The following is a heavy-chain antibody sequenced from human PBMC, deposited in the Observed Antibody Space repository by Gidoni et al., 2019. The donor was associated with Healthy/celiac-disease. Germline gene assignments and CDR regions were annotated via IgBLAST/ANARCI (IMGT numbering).Heavy chain of an antibody. V-gene: IGHV4-59*01. CDR2: IYYSGST. CDR3: ARGGPYYYDSSGLFDY. Sequence: QVQLQESGPGLVKPSETLSLTCTVSGGSISSYYWSWIRQPPGKGLEWIGYIYYSGSTNYNPSLKSRVTISVDTSNNQFSLKLSSGTAADTAVYYCARGGPYYYDSSGLFDYWGQGTLVTVSS. J-gene: IGHJ4*02. CDR1: GGSISSYY. D-gene: IGHD3-22*01.